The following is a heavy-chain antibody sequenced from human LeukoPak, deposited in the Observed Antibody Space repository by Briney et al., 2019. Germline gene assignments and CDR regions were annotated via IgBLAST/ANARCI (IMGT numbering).Heavy chain of an antibody. V-gene: IGHV3-20*04. CDR2: INWNGGST. CDR3: ARRSGIAVAGAFDY. D-gene: IGHD6-19*01. CDR1: GFTFDDYG. Sequence: GGSPRLSCAASGFTFDDYGMSWIRQAPGKGLEWVSGINWNGGSTGYADSVKGRFTISRDNSKNTLYLQMNSLRAEDTAVYYCARRSGIAVAGAFDYWGQGTLVTVSS. J-gene: IGHJ4*02.